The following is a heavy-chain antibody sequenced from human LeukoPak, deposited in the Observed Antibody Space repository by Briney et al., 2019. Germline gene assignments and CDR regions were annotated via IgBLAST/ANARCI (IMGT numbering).Heavy chain of an antibody. J-gene: IGHJ6*03. V-gene: IGHV4-61*08. CDR1: GGSISSGGYY. D-gene: IGHD6-6*01. CDR3: AREYSRSIGDYYHYYMDV. Sequence: SETLSLTCTVSGGSISSGGYYWSWIRQHPGKGLEWIGCISYSGSTNYNPSLKSRVTISVDTSKNQFSLKLSSVTAADTAVYYCAREYSRSIGDYYHYYMDVWGKGTTVTVSS. CDR2: ISYSGST.